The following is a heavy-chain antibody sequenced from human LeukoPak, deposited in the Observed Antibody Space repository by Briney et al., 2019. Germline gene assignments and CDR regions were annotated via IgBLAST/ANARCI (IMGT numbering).Heavy chain of an antibody. CDR3: AKSASGYYLFDY. Sequence: GGSLRLSCAASGFIVSSHYMSWVRQAPGKGLEWVSAVSGSGDSTNYADSVKGRFTISRDNSKNTLFLQMNSLRAEDTAVYYCAKSASGYYLFDYWGQGTLVTVSS. CDR2: VSGSGDST. J-gene: IGHJ4*02. D-gene: IGHD2/OR15-2a*01. V-gene: IGHV3-23*01. CDR1: GFIVSSHY.